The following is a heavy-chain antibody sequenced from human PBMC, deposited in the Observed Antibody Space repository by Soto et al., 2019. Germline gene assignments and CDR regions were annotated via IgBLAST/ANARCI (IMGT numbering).Heavy chain of an antibody. CDR1: GGSISSGGYY. D-gene: IGHD6-19*01. V-gene: IGHV4-31*03. J-gene: IGHJ3*02. Sequence: QVQLQESGPGLVKPSQTLSLTCPVSGGSISSGGYYWSWIRQHPGQGLEWIGYIYYSGSTYYNPSLKSRVTISVDTSKNQFSLKLSSVTAADTAVYYCARDKAGPYAFDIWGQGTMVTVSS. CDR2: IYYSGST. CDR3: ARDKAGPYAFDI.